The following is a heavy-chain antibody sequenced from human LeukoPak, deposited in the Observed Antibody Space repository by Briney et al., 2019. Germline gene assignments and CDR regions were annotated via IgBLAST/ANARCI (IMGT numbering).Heavy chain of an antibody. V-gene: IGHV4-59*08. CDR2: ISYSGST. CDR3: ARTYCRGGSCHFDY. CDR1: GGSISSYY. D-gene: IGHD2-15*01. Sequence: SETLSLTCSVSGGSISSYYWSWIRQPPGKGLKWIGYISYSGSTDSNPSLKSRVTISVDTSKNQISLKLSSVTAADTAVYYCARTYCRGGSCHFDYWGQGTLATVSS. J-gene: IGHJ4*02.